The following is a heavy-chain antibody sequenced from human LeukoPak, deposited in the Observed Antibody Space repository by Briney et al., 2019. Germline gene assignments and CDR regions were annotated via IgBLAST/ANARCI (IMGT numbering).Heavy chain of an antibody. CDR3: AKDSCSSTSCYEDF. CDR2: ISYDGSNK. CDR1: GFTFSNYG. Sequence: GRSLRLSCAASGFTFSNYGMHWVRQAPGKGLEWVAVISYDGSNKYYSDSVKGRFTISRDNSENTLYLQMDSLRAEDTGVYYCAKDSCSSTSCYEDFWGQGTLVTVSS. J-gene: IGHJ4*02. V-gene: IGHV3-30*18. D-gene: IGHD2-2*01.